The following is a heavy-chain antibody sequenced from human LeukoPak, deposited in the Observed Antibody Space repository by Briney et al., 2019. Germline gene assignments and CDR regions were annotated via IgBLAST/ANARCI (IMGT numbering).Heavy chain of an antibody. D-gene: IGHD2-2*01. CDR1: GGSISSCY. Sequence: PSETLSLTCTVSGGSISSCYWSWIRQPPGKGLEWIGYIYYSGSTNYNPSLKSRVTISVDTSKNQFSLKLSSVTAADTAVYYCARGSRYWVVPTNYYYGMDVWGQGTTVTVSS. V-gene: IGHV4-59*01. CDR3: ARGSRYWVVPTNYYYGMDV. CDR2: IYYSGST. J-gene: IGHJ6*02.